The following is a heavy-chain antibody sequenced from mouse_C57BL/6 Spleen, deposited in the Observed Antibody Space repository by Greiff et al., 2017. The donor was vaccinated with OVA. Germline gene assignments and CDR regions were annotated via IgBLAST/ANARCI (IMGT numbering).Heavy chain of an antibody. J-gene: IGHJ2*01. Sequence: EVMLVESGGGLVQPGGSMKLSCVASGFTFSNYWMNWVRQSPEKGLEWVAQIRLKSDNYATHYAESVKGRFTISRDDSKSSVYLQMNNLRAEDTGIYYCTGGDGHYFDYWGQGTTLTVSS. V-gene: IGHV6-3*01. CDR1: GFTFSNYW. D-gene: IGHD2-3*01. CDR3: TGGDGHYFDY. CDR2: IRLKSDNYAT.